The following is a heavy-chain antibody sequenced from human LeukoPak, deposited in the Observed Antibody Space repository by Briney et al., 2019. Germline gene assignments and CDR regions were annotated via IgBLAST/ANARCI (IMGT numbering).Heavy chain of an antibody. J-gene: IGHJ4*02. Sequence: GGSLRLSCAGSGFTFSTYGMSWVRQAPGKGLEWVSGISSGGGSTYYADSVKGRFTISRDNAKNSLYLQMNSLRAEDTAVYYCARDAYYYDSAFDYWGQGTLVTVSS. V-gene: IGHV3-23*01. CDR3: ARDAYYYDSAFDY. CDR2: ISSGGGST. CDR1: GFTFSTYG. D-gene: IGHD3-22*01.